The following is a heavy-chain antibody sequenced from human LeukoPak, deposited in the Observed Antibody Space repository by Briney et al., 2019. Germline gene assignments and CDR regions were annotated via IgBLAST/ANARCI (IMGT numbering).Heavy chain of an antibody. Sequence: WASVKVSCKASGGTFSSYAISWVRQAPGQGLEWTGGIIPIFGTANYAQKFQGRVTITADESTSTAYMELSSLRSEDTAVYYCAAPHPYCSGGSCYLVYWGQGTLVTVSS. CDR1: GGTFSSYA. CDR3: AAPHPYCSGGSCYLVY. V-gene: IGHV1-69*13. CDR2: IIPIFGTA. J-gene: IGHJ4*02. D-gene: IGHD2-15*01.